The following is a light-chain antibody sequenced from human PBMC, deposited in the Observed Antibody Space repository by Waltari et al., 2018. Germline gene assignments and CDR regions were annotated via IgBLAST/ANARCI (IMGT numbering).Light chain of an antibody. J-gene: IGKJ1*01. Sequence: DIQMTQSPSTLSVSVGDRVTITCRASQSISNWLAWYQQKPGKAPKLLIYKASNLESGVPSRFSGSGSGTEFTLTISSLQPDDFATYYCQQYDNDWTFGQGTKVEI. CDR1: QSISNW. CDR2: KAS. CDR3: QQYDNDWT. V-gene: IGKV1-5*03.